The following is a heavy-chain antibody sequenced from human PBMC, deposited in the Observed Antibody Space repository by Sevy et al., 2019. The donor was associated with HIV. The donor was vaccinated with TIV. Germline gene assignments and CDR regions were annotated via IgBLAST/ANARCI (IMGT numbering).Heavy chain of an antibody. J-gene: IGHJ5*02. V-gene: IGHV3-7*03. Sequence: GESLKISCAASGFTFSSYWMSWVRQAPGKGLEWLANIKQDGSEKYYVDSVKGRFTISRDNAKNSLYLQMNSLRAEDTAVYYCASPGGKGFDPWGQGTLVTVSS. CDR3: ASPGGKGFDP. D-gene: IGHD3-16*01. CDR1: GFTFSSYW. CDR2: IKQDGSEK.